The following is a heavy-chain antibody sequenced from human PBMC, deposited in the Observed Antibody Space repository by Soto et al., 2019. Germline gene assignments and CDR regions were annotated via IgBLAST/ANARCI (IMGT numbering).Heavy chain of an antibody. CDR1: GFTFSSYA. Sequence: EVPLLESGGGLVQPGGSLRLSCAASGFTFSSYAMSWVRQAPGKGLEWVSAISGSGGSTYYADSVKGRFTISRDNSKNTLYLQMNSLRAEDTAVYYCAKDQVVVVPAAVQYFDYWVQGTLVTVSS. D-gene: IGHD2-2*01. J-gene: IGHJ4*02. V-gene: IGHV3-23*01. CDR2: ISGSGGST. CDR3: AKDQVVVVPAAVQYFDY.